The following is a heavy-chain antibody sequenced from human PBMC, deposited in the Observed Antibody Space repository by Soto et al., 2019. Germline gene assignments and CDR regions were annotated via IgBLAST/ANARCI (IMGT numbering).Heavy chain of an antibody. CDR2: INAGNGNI. V-gene: IGHV1-3*01. CDR3: ATEWELREFDY. D-gene: IGHD1-26*01. CDR1: GYTFTSYA. Sequence: ASVKVSCKASGYTFTSYAMHWVRQAPGQRLEWMGWINAGNGNIKYSQKFQGRITITRDTSAGTAYMELSSLRSEDTAVYYCATEWELREFDYWGQGTLVTVSS. J-gene: IGHJ4*02.